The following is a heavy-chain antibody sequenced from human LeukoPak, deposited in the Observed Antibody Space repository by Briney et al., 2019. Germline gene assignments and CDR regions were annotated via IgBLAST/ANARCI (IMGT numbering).Heavy chain of an antibody. V-gene: IGHV4-61*02. J-gene: IGHJ4*02. Sequence: ASQTLSLTCTVSGGSISSGGYYWNWIRQPAGKGLEWIGRIKTSGNTNYNSSLKTRVTISIDTSKNHFSLKLTSVTAADTAVYYCASAKPIRYFDTPPGSIDYWGQGTLVTVSS. CDR3: ASAKPIRYFDTPPGSIDY. CDR2: IKTSGNT. CDR1: GGSISSGGYY. D-gene: IGHD3-9*01.